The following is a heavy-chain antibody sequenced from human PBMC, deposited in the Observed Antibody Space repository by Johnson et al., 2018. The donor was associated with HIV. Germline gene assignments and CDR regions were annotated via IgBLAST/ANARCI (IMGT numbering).Heavy chain of an antibody. D-gene: IGHD6-13*01. CDR3: AKVSSWYFLRAFDI. CDR2: IFSGDST. V-gene: IGHV3-66*01. Sequence: VQLVESGGGVVRPGGSLRLSCAASGFTVSSNYMNWVRQAPGTGLQWVSIIFSGDSTYYADSVKGRFSISRDNSKNTLYLQMNSLRAEDTAVYYCAKVSSWYFLRAFDIWGQGTMVTVSS. CDR1: GFTVSSNY. J-gene: IGHJ3*02.